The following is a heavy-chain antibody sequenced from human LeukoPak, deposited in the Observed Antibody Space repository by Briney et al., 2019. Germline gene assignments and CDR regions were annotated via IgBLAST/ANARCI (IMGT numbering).Heavy chain of an antibody. D-gene: IGHD1-26*01. CDR2: ISPSGDIT. J-gene: IGHJ4*02. CDR1: GFTFSSHG. V-gene: IGHV3-23*01. Sequence: GGSLRLSCAASGFTFSSHGMDWVRQAPGKGLEWVSGISPSGDITYYADSVKGRFTISRDNAKNSLYLQMNSLRAEDTALYYCARGMVGATQFDYWGQGTLVTVSS. CDR3: ARGMVGATQFDY.